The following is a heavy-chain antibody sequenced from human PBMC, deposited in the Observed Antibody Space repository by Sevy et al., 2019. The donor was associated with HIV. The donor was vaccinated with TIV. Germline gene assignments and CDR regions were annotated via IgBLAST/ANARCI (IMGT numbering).Heavy chain of an antibody. CDR3: AKGFTMIVVGFFDY. D-gene: IGHD3-22*01. V-gene: IGHV3-9*01. CDR1: GFTFDDYA. J-gene: IGHJ4*02. Sequence: GGSLRLSCAASGFTFDDYAMHWIRQAPGKGLEWVSGISWNSGSIGYADSVKGRFTISRDNAKNSLYLQMNSLRAEDTALYYCAKGFTMIVVGFFDYWGQRTLVTVSS. CDR2: ISWNSGSI.